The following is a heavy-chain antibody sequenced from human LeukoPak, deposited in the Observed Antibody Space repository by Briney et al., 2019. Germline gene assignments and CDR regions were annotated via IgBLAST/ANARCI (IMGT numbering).Heavy chain of an antibody. CDR3: ARDKTDSSTYSWFDP. Sequence: ASVKVSCKASGGTFISYAISWVRQAPGQGLEWMGGIIPIFGTANYAQKFQGRVTITADESTSTAYMELSSLRSEDTAVYYCARDKTDSSTYSWFDPWGQGTLVTVSS. CDR1: GGTFISYA. J-gene: IGHJ5*02. CDR2: IIPIFGTA. V-gene: IGHV1-69*13. D-gene: IGHD6-13*01.